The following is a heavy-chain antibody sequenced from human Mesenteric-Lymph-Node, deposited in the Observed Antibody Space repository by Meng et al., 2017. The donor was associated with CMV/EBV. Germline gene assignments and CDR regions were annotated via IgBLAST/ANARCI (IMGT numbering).Heavy chain of an antibody. CDR1: FSGYY. CDR2: INHSGST. CDR3: ARVTYYDFWSGYSGRHYFDY. J-gene: IGHJ4*02. V-gene: IGHV4-34*01. D-gene: IGHD3-3*01. Sequence: FSGYYWGWIRQPPGKGLEWIGEINHSGSTNYNPSLKSRVTISVDTSKNQFSLKLSSVTAADTAVYYCARVTYYDFWSGYSGRHYFDYWGQGTLVTVSS.